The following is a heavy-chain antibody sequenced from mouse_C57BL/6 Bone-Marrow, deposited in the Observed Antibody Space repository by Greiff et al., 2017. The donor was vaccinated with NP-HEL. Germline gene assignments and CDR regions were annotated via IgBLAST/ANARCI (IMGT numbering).Heavy chain of an antibody. Sequence: VQLQQSGPELVRPGASVKLSCKASGYTFTDYYINWVKQRPGQGLEWIARIYPGSGNTYYNEKFKGKATLTAEKSSSTAYMQLSSLTSEDSAVYFCARGYGVWFAYWGQGTLVTVSA. CDR2: IYPGSGNT. D-gene: IGHD1-1*01. J-gene: IGHJ3*01. CDR1: GYTFTDYY. V-gene: IGHV1-76*01. CDR3: ARGYGVWFAY.